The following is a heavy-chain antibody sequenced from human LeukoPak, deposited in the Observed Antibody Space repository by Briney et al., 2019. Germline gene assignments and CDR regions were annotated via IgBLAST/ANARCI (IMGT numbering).Heavy chain of an antibody. CDR3: ARSHYYNSSGYFDYYYGLDV. V-gene: IGHV3-11*06. J-gene: IGHJ6*02. CDR1: GFTFSDYY. Sequence: PGGSLRLSCAASGFTFSDYYMSWIRQAPGKGLEWVSYISSTSSYTNYADSVKGRFTISRDNAKNTLYLQMNSLRAEDTAIYYCARSHYYNSSGYFDYYYGLDVWGQGTTVTVSS. D-gene: IGHD3-22*01. CDR2: ISSTSSYT.